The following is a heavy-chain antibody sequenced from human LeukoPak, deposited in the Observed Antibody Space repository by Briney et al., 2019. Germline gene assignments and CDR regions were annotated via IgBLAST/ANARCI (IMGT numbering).Heavy chain of an antibody. D-gene: IGHD6-6*01. V-gene: IGHV3-23*01. CDR1: GFTFSSYA. CDR3: AKEEAARPLGY. CDR2: ISGSGGST. Sequence: GGSLRLSCAASGFTFSSYAMSWVRQAPGKGLEWVSAISGSGGSTYYADSVKGRFTISRDNSKNTLYLQMNSLRAEGTVVYYCAKEEAARPLGYWGQGTLVTVSS. J-gene: IGHJ4*02.